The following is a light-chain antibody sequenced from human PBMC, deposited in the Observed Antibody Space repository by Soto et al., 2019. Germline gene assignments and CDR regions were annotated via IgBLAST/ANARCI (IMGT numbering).Light chain of an antibody. J-gene: IGKJ4*01. V-gene: IGKV3-15*01. Sequence: EIVMTQSPATLSVSPGERATLSCRASQSVSSNLAWYQQKPGQAPRLLIYGASTRATGIPARFSGSGSGTEFTLTISSLQSEDFAVYYCQQYNTGSGGATFGGGTKVEIK. CDR3: QQYNTGSGGAT. CDR1: QSVSSN. CDR2: GAS.